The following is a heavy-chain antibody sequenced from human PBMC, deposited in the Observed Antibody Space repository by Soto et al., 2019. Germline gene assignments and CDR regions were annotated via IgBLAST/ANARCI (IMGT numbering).Heavy chain of an antibody. CDR1: GGSISTSNW. V-gene: IGHV4-4*02. D-gene: IGHD6-19*01. CDR2: FFHHGST. CDR3: ATLAVAGHVDY. Sequence: QVQLQESGPGLVKPSETLSLTCAVSGGSISTSNWWSWVRQPPGKGLGWIGEFFHHGSTNYNPSLKSRVTISVDKSKNQVSLKLSSVTAADTAVYYCATLAVAGHVDYWGQGTLVTVSS. J-gene: IGHJ4*02.